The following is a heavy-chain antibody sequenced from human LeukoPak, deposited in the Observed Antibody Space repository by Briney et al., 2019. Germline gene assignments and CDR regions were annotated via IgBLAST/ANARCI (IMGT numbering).Heavy chain of an antibody. CDR2: IWYDGTNK. Sequence: GGSLRLSCAASGFTFSSYAMSWVRQAPGKGLEWVAVIWYDGTNKYYADSVKGRFTISRDNSKNTLYLQMNSLRAEDTAVYYCARDQRGFSYSKYYFDYWGQGTLVTVSS. V-gene: IGHV3-33*08. CDR3: ARDQRGFSYSKYYFDY. CDR1: GFTFSSYA. D-gene: IGHD5-18*01. J-gene: IGHJ4*02.